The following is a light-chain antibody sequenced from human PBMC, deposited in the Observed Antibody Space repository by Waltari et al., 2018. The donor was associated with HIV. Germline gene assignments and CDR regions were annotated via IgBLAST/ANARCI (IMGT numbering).Light chain of an antibody. CDR3: QQYNNWPPIT. CDR2: DAS. Sequence: EILMTQSPATLSVSPGERATLSCRASQSIRSNFAWYQQKPGQAPRLLLYDASTRATVIPARFSGSGSGTEFTLTITSLQSEDFAVYYCQQYNNWPPITFGQGTRLEIK. V-gene: IGKV3-15*01. J-gene: IGKJ5*01. CDR1: QSIRSN.